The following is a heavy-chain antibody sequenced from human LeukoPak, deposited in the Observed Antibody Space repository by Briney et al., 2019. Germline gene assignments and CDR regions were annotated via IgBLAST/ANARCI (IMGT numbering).Heavy chain of an antibody. D-gene: IGHD2-2*01. CDR1: GFTFSNYW. CDR3: ATYSSSNGREFQY. J-gene: IGHJ1*01. Sequence: GGSLRLSCEGSGFTFSNYWMSWVRQAPGKGLEWVANIQQHGSETYYGDSVKGRFTISRHNAKNSLYLQMNSLRAEDTAVYYCATYSSSNGREFQYWGQGTLVTVSS. V-gene: IGHV3-7*01. CDR2: IQQHGSET.